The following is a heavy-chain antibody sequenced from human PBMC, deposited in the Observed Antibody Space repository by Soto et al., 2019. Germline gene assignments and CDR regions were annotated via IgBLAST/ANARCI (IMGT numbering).Heavy chain of an antibody. V-gene: IGHV3-23*01. D-gene: IGHD2-2*01. CDR2: IRAVRGNT. CDR1: GFTFTNYA. Sequence: GGSLRLSCAASGFTFTNYAFSWVRQAPGKGLEWVSAIRAVRGNTYYADSVKGRFTISRDNSKNTVYLHMDNVRAEDTALYYCAKDWGSSSSERDNGMDVWGQGTTVTVSS. CDR3: AKDWGSSSSERDNGMDV. J-gene: IGHJ6*02.